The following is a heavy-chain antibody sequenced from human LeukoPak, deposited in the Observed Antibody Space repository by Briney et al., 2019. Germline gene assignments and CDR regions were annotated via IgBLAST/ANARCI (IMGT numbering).Heavy chain of an antibody. D-gene: IGHD1-26*01. CDR3: ARDKLGSYYFDS. CDR2: IYSGGGS. J-gene: IGHJ4*02. V-gene: IGHV3-66*02. Sequence: GGSLRLSCAASGFTVSSNYMNWVRQAPGRGLEWVSVIYSGGGSFYADSVKGRFTISRDDSKNTLYLQMNSLRPEDTAVYYCARDKLGSYYFDSWAQEPLVTVSS. CDR1: GFTVSSNY.